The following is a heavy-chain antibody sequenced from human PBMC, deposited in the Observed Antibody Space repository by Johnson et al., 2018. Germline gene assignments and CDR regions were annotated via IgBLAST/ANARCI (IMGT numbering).Heavy chain of an antibody. V-gene: IGHV3-33*08. J-gene: IGHJ6*02. D-gene: IGHD6-19*01. Sequence: QVQLVESGGGVVQPGRSLRLSCAASGFTFSSYGMHWVRQAPGKGLEWVAVIWYDGSNKYYADSVKGRFTISRDNSKNTLYLQMNSLRAEDTAVYYWSRGSRGNQWLVSYYYGMDVWGQGTTVTVSS. CDR1: GFTFSSYG. CDR2: IWYDGSNK. CDR3: SRGSRGNQWLVSYYYGMDV.